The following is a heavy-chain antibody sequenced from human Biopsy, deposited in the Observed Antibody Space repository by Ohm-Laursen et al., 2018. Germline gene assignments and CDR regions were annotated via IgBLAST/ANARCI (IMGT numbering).Heavy chain of an antibody. CDR1: GGSIISYY. D-gene: IGHD3-3*01. CDR3: ARTPRDSFWSGSYKRGLWFDP. CDR2: VYNGGIT. Sequence: SGTLSLTCSVSGGSIISYYWTWIRQPPGKGLEGIGHVYNGGITNYNPSLKSRVTISKDTSKNQFSLQVNSVTAADTAVYYCARTPRDSFWSGSYKRGLWFDPWGQGTLVIVSS. V-gene: IGHV4-59*07. J-gene: IGHJ5*02.